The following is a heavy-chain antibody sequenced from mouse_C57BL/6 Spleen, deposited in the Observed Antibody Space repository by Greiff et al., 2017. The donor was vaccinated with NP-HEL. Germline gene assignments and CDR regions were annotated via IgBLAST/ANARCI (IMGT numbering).Heavy chain of an antibody. CDR1: GYAFSSYW. CDR3: ARRGTGNYFDY. Sequence: VKLMESGAELVKPGASVKISCKASGYAFSSYWMNWVKQRPGKGLEWIGQIYPGDGDTNYNGKFKGKATLTADKSSSTAYMQLSSLTSEDSAVYFCARRGTGNYFDYWGQGTTLTVSS. D-gene: IGHD3-3*01. J-gene: IGHJ2*01. CDR2: IYPGDGDT. V-gene: IGHV1-80*01.